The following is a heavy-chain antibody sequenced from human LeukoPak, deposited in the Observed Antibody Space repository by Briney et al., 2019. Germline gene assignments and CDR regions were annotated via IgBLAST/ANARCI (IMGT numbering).Heavy chain of an antibody. D-gene: IGHD3-10*01. Sequence: GGALRLPWPPSGFTVRSNYISWGRQAPGKGRGGGSIVYSGGSTYYANSVKDRFTISRDNSKNTLYLQMNSLRAEDTAVYYCARAGGRFGAFDIWGQGTMVTVSS. CDR2: VYSGGST. J-gene: IGHJ3*02. CDR1: GFTVRSNY. V-gene: IGHV3-53*01. CDR3: ARAGGRFGAFDI.